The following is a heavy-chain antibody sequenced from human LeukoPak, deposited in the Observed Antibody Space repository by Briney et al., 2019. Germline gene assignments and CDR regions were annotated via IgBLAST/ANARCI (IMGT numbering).Heavy chain of an antibody. Sequence: ASVKVSCKASGYTFTSYAMNWVRQAPGQGLEWMGWINTNTGNPTYAQGFTGRFVFSLDTSVSTAYLQISSLKAEDTAVYYCARRTHYDILTGRTLEYWGQGTLVTVSS. J-gene: IGHJ4*02. V-gene: IGHV7-4-1*02. CDR3: ARRTHYDILTGRTLEY. CDR2: INTNTGNP. D-gene: IGHD3-9*01. CDR1: GYTFTSYA.